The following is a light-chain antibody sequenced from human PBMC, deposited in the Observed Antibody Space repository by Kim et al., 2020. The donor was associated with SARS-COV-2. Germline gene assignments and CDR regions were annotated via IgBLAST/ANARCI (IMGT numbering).Light chain of an antibody. Sequence: EIVLTQSPATLSLSPGERATLSCRASQSVNSYLAWLQQKPGQAPTLLIHDASNRATGIPARFSGSGSGTDFTLTISSLEPEDFAVYYCQQRRDWPLTFGGGTKVDIK. V-gene: IGKV3-11*01. J-gene: IGKJ4*01. CDR2: DAS. CDR1: QSVNSY. CDR3: QQRRDWPLT.